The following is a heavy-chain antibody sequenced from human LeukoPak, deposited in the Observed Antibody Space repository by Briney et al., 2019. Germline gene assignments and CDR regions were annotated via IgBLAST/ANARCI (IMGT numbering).Heavy chain of an antibody. CDR1: GFTVSNNY. CDR2: IYSVGST. Sequence: GGSLRLSCAASGFTVSNNYMSWVRQAPGKGLKWVSVIYSVGSTYYADSVKGRFTISRDNSKNTLYLQMNSLRAEDTAVYYCAGSLAYCGGDCRLGDYWGQGTLVTVSS. CDR3: AGSLAYCGGDCRLGDY. J-gene: IGHJ4*02. D-gene: IGHD2-21*02. V-gene: IGHV3-66*01.